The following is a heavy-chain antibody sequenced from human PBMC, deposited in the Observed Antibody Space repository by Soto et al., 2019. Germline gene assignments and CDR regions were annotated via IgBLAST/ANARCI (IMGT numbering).Heavy chain of an antibody. CDR1: GYSMERSGAY. CDR2: IFFSGTT. CDR3: ARELLVPTRRWFDP. Sequence: QVHLQESGPGLVKPSQTLSLACTVTGYSMERSGAYWSWIRQVPGQGLEWLGYIFFSGTTYYNPSFKSRVIMSVDTSRNQFFLNLTAVTAADTGVYYCARELLVPTRRWFDPWGQGTLVRVSS. J-gene: IGHJ5*02. D-gene: IGHD2-8*02. V-gene: IGHV4-31*03.